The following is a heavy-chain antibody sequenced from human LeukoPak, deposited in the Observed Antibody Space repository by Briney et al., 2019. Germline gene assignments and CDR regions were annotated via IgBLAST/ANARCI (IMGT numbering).Heavy chain of an antibody. CDR2: IYYSGST. V-gene: IGHV4-39*07. Sequence: SETLSLTCNVSGGSISSSSYYWGWIRQPPGKGLEWIGSIYYSGSTYYNPSLKSRVTISVDTSKNQFSLKLSSVTAADTAVYYCARVGSSWFNWFDPWGQGTLVTVSS. CDR1: GGSISSSSYY. CDR3: ARVGSSWFNWFDP. D-gene: IGHD6-13*01. J-gene: IGHJ5*02.